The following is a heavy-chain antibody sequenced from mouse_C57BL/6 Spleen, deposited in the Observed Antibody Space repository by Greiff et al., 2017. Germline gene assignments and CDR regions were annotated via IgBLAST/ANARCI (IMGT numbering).Heavy chain of an antibody. J-gene: IGHJ4*01. CDR3: ARSYGSSYGVCMDY. D-gene: IGHD1-1*01. Sequence: VQLKESGAELVKPGASVKLSCTASGFNIKDYYMHWVKQRPEQGLEWIGRIDPEDGETKYAPKFQGKATITADTSSNTAYLQLSSLTSEDTAVYYCARSYGSSYGVCMDYWGQGTSVTVSS. CDR1: GFNIKDYY. CDR2: IDPEDGET. V-gene: IGHV14-2*01.